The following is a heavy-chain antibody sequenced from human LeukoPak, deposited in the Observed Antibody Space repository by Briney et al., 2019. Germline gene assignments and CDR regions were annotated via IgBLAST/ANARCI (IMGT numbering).Heavy chain of an antibody. Sequence: SETLSLTCAVYGGSFSGYYWSWIRQPPGKGLEWIGEINYSGSTNYNPSLKSRVTISVDTSKNQFSLKLSSVTAADTAVYYCARVITMVRGVIITDGMDVWGQGTTVTVSS. J-gene: IGHJ6*02. V-gene: IGHV4-34*01. CDR1: GGSFSGYY. CDR3: ARVITMVRGVIITDGMDV. D-gene: IGHD3-10*01. CDR2: INYSGST.